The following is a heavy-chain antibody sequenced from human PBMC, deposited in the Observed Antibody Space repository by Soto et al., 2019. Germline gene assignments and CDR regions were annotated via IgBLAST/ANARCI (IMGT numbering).Heavy chain of an antibody. J-gene: IGHJ4*02. CDR3: ARGLPIYYALDY. Sequence: QVQLQQWGAGLLKPSETLSLTCAVYGGSFSGYYWSWIRQPPGTGREWIGEINHSGRTNYNTSLKSRVTISVDTSKNQFSLKLSSVTAADTAVYYCARGLPIYYALDYWGQGTMVAVFS. CDR2: INHSGRT. CDR1: GGSFSGYY. V-gene: IGHV4-34*01. D-gene: IGHD3-22*01.